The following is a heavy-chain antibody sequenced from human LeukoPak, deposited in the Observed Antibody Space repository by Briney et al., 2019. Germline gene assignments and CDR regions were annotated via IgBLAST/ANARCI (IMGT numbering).Heavy chain of an antibody. CDR3: AKDLGVRYFDWLIPGSDY. CDR1: GFTFSSYG. CDR2: IWYDGGNK. D-gene: IGHD3-9*01. V-gene: IGHV3-30*02. Sequence: GGSLRLSCAASGFTFSSYGMHWVRQAPGKGLEWVAVIWYDGGNKYYADSVKGRFTISRDNSKNTLYLQMNSLRAEDTAVYYCAKDLGVRYFDWLIPGSDYWGQGTLVTVSS. J-gene: IGHJ4*02.